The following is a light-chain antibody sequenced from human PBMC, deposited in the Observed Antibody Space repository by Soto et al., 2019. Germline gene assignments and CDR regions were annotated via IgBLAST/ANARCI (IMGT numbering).Light chain of an antibody. V-gene: IGLV2-14*01. CDR2: EVR. CDR3: SSFAGRSTLV. J-gene: IGLJ3*02. Sequence: SALTQPASVSGSPGQSITISCTGTSSDVGGYNSVSWYQHHPGRAPKLIIYEVRSRSSGVPNRFSGSKSGDTAALTISGLQAEDEADYYCSSFAGRSTLVFGGGTKLTVL. CDR1: SSDVGGYNS.